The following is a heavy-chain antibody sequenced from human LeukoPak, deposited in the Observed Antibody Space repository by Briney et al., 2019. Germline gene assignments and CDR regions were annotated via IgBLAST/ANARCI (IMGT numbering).Heavy chain of an antibody. CDR2: INPNSGGT. CDR1: GYTFTGYY. Sequence: GASVKVSCKASGYTFTGYYMHWVRQAPGQGLEWMGWINPNSGGTNYAQKFQGRVTMTRDTSISTAYMELSRLRSDDTAVYYCARHVSPGLEDAFDIWGQGTMVTVSS. J-gene: IGHJ3*02. D-gene: IGHD3-10*01. V-gene: IGHV1-2*02. CDR3: ARHVSPGLEDAFDI.